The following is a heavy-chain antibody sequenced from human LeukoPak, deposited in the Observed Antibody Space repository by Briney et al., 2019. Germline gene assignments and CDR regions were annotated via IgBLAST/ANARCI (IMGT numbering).Heavy chain of an antibody. J-gene: IGHJ4*02. D-gene: IGHD2-2*01. CDR3: AKDRPYCSSTSCPGDY. CDR1: GFTFSSYA. Sequence: PGGSLRLSCAASGFTFSSYAMSWVRQAPGKGLEWVSAISGSGGSTYYADSVKGRFTISRDNSKNTLYLQMNSLRAEDTAVYYCAKDRPYCSSTSCPGDYWGQGTLVTVSS. V-gene: IGHV3-23*01. CDR2: ISGSGGST.